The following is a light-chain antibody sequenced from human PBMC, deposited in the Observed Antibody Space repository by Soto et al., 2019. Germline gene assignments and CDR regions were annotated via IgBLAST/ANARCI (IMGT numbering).Light chain of an antibody. CDR1: QSVSSSY. V-gene: IGKV3-20*01. CDR3: QQYGSSPELT. Sequence: IVLAQSPGTLSLAPEERATLSCRASQSVSSSYLAWYQQKPGQAPRLLIYGASSRATGIPDRFSGSGSGTDFTLTISRLEPEDFAVYYCQQYGSSPELTFGGGTKVDIK. J-gene: IGKJ4*01. CDR2: GAS.